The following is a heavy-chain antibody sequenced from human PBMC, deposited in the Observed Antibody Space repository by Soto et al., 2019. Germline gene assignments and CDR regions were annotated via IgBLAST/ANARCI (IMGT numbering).Heavy chain of an antibody. CDR1: CYTFTSYG. Sequence: RASVKVSFKGTCYTFTSYGISWVRQAPGQGLEWMGWISAYNGNTNYAQKLQGRVTMTTDTSTSTAYMELRSLRSDDTAVYYCARESGSHYYFDYWGQGTLVTVSS. CDR3: ARESGSHYYFDY. J-gene: IGHJ4*02. D-gene: IGHD1-26*01. CDR2: ISAYNGNT. V-gene: IGHV1-18*01.